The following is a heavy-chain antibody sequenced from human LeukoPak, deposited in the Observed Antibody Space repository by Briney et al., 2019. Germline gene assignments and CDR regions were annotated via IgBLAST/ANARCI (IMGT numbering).Heavy chain of an antibody. CDR1: GFTFTTYD. CDR3: ARDLDYYDSSSYYYDFDY. CDR2: IRYDGSIK. J-gene: IGHJ4*02. D-gene: IGHD3-22*01. Sequence: PGGSLRLSCGASGFTFTTYDMHWVRQAPGKGLEWVSFIRYDGSIKYYVDSVKGRFAISRDNSKNMVFLQMNSLRAEDTAVYYCARDLDYYDSSSYYYDFDYWGQGTLVTVSS. V-gene: IGHV3-30*02.